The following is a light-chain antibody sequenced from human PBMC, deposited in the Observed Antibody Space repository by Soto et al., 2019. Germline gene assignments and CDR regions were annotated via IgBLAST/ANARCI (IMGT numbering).Light chain of an antibody. CDR2: WAS. CDR1: QSVLYSSNNKNY. CDR3: QQYYSTRYT. Sequence: DIVMTQSPDSLAVSLGERATINCKSSQSVLYSSNNKNYLAWYQQKPGQPPQLLIYWASTRESGVPDRFSGSRSGTDFTLNTLSLQSEDVAVYSCQQYYSTRYTFGHGTKLEIK. V-gene: IGKV4-1*01. J-gene: IGKJ2*01.